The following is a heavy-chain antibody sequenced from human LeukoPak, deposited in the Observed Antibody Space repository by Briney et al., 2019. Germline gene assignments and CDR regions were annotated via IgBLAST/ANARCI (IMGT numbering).Heavy chain of an antibody. V-gene: IGHV3-74*01. CDR2: IDNNGVET. CDR1: GFTFNKYW. Sequence: GGSLRLSCVASGFTFNKYWMHWVRQIPGEGLVWVSRIDNNGVETVYADSVKGRFTISRDNAKNTLYLQMNSLRVEDTAIYYCARDRLNRAYCGNDCYSAAFDYWGQGALVTVSS. D-gene: IGHD2-21*02. J-gene: IGHJ4*02. CDR3: ARDRLNRAYCGNDCYSAAFDY.